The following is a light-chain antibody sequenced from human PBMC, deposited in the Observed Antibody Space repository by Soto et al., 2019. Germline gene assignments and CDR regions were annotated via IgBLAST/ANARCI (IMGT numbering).Light chain of an antibody. CDR3: SSYADSNNFVL. Sequence: QSALTQPPSASGSPGQSVTISCTGTGSDVGGYNYVSWYQHHPGKAPKLIIFEVSKRPSGVPDRFSASKSGNTASLTVSGLQAEDEADYYCSSYADSNNFVLFGGGTKLTVL. CDR1: GSDVGGYNY. CDR2: EVS. J-gene: IGLJ2*01. V-gene: IGLV2-8*01.